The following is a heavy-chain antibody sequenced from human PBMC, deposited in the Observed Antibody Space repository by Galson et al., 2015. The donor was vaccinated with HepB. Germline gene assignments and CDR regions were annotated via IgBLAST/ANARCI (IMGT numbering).Heavy chain of an antibody. J-gene: IGHJ5*02. CDR1: GGSISSSNW. V-gene: IGHV4-4*02. CDR3: ARGAEYSSRPGGYDWFDP. CDR2: IYHSGST. Sequence: TCAVSGGSISSSNWWSWVRQPPGKGLEWIGEIYHSGSTNYNPSLKSRVTISVDKSKNQFSLKLSSVTAADTAVYYCARGAEYSSRPGGYDWFDPWGQGTLVTVSS. D-gene: IGHD6-6*01.